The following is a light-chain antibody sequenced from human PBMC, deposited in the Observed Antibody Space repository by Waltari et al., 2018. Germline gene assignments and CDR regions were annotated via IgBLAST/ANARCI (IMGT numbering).Light chain of an antibody. CDR2: GAS. CDR1: QTVNTN. V-gene: IGKV3-15*01. CDR3: QQYYDWPPLT. Sequence: EIVLTQSPATLSVSPGERATFSCRASQTVNTNLAWYQQKPGHSPRLLIYGASTRPTDVPSRFRGSGFGTEFTLTITSLQSDDSAVYYCQQYYDWPPLTFGGGTKVEIK. J-gene: IGKJ4*01.